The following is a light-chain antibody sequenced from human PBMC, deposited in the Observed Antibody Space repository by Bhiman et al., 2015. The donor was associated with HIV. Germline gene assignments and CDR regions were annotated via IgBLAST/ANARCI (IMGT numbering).Light chain of an antibody. CDR2: DVS. CDR3: SSYTSSSAYVI. J-gene: IGLJ2*01. Sequence: QSALTQPASVSGSPGQSITISCTGTSSDVGGYNYVSWYQQHPGKAPKFMIYDVSKRPSGVSNRFSGSKSGNTASLTISGLQAEDEADYCCSSYTSSSAYVIFGGGTKLTVL. V-gene: IGLV2-14*01. CDR1: SSDVGGYNY.